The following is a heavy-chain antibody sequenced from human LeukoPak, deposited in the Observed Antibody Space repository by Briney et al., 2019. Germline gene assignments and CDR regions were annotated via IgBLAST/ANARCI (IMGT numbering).Heavy chain of an antibody. CDR3: AKGTLLWFGEPNFDY. J-gene: IGHJ4*02. V-gene: IGHV3-30*02. CDR1: EFTFSNYG. D-gene: IGHD3-10*01. CDR2: IGNDGTIK. Sequence: GGSLRLSCAASEFTFSNYGMHWVRQAPGKGLEWVAFIGNDGTIKYYADSVKGRFTISRDNSKNTLYLQVNSLRAEDTAVYYCAKGTLLWFGEPNFDYWGQGTLVTVSS.